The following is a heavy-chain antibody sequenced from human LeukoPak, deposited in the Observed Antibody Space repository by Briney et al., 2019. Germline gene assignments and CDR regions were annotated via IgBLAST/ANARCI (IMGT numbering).Heavy chain of an antibody. Sequence: PGGSLRPSWAASGFTFSSYSMNWVRQAPEKGLEWVSSISSSSSYIYYADSVKGRFTISRDNAKNSLYLQMNSLRAEDTAVYYCARDLGPYNFDYWGQGTLVTVSS. CDR2: ISSSSSYI. CDR3: ARDLGPYNFDY. D-gene: IGHD2-2*02. CDR1: GFTFSSYS. V-gene: IGHV3-21*01. J-gene: IGHJ4*02.